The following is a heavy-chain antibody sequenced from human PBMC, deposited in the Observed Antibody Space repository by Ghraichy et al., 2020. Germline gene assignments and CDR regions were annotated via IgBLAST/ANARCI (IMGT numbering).Heavy chain of an antibody. J-gene: IGHJ1*01. Sequence: EWVSNINQDGSEQFYVHAVKARFTISRDNAKNSLYLQMNSLRAEDTAVYYCAPPGRCGGDCRWGQ. CDR2: INQDGSEQ. CDR3: APPGRCGGDCR. V-gene: IGHV3-7*01. D-gene: IGHD2-21*02.